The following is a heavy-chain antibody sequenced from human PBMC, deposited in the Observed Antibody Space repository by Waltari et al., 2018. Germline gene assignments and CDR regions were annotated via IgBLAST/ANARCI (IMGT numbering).Heavy chain of an antibody. CDR2: INPIDGTP. CDR1: GGSFGTYA. Sequence: QVHLVQSGAEVRKPGSSVRVSCEASGGSFGTYAITWVRQAPGQGLEWMAGINPIDGTPNYAQKFQGRVTIAADESTRTAYMELSSRRSDDTAVYYCAKRIVGGPFDVWGQGTVVTVSS. D-gene: IGHD1-26*01. J-gene: IGHJ3*01. V-gene: IGHV1-69*12. CDR3: AKRIVGGPFDV.